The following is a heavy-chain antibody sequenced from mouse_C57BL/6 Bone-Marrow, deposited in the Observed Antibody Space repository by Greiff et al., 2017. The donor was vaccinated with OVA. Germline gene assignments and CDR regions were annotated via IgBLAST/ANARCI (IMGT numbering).Heavy chain of an antibody. D-gene: IGHD1-1*01. CDR3: SRWINTVDFDY. V-gene: IGHV1-82*01. CDR1: GYAFSSSW. CDR2: IYPGDGDT. Sequence: QVQLQQSGPELVKPGASVKISCKASGYAFSSSWMNWVQQRPGKGLEWIGRIYPGDGDTNYNGKFKGKATLTADKSSSTAYMQLSSLTSEDSAVYFCSRWINTVDFDYWGQGTTLTVSS. J-gene: IGHJ2*01.